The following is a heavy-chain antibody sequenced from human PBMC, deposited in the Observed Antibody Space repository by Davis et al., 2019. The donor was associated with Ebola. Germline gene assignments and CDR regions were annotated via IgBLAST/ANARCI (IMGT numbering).Heavy chain of an antibody. CDR2: IVVGSGNT. CDR1: GFTFTSSA. CDR3: AADPGGDGDYDLGGVY. D-gene: IGHD4-17*01. Sequence: AASVKVSCKASGFTFTSSAVQWVRQARGQRLEWIGWIVVGSGNTNYAQKFQERVTITRDMSNSTAYLELSSLRSEDTAVYYCAADPGGDGDYDLGGVYWGQGTLVTVSS. J-gene: IGHJ4*02. V-gene: IGHV1-58*01.